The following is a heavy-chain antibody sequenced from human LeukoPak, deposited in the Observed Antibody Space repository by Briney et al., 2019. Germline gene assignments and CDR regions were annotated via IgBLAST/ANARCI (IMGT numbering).Heavy chain of an antibody. Sequence: SETLSLTCVVYGGSFSGYYWSWIRQPPGEGLEWIGEINHSGVTNYKPSLKNRVTLSADTSTNQFSLSLSSLTAADTAVYYCARGGSTMVIDYWGQGTPVTVSS. CDR3: ARGGSTMVIDY. V-gene: IGHV4-34*01. CDR2: INHSGVT. J-gene: IGHJ4*02. CDR1: GGSFSGYY. D-gene: IGHD3-10*01.